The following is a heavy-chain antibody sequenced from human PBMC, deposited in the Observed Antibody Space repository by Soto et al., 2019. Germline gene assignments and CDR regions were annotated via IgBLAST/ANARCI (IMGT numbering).Heavy chain of an antibody. CDR1: GYTFTNYA. V-gene: IGHV1-3*01. J-gene: IGHJ4*02. D-gene: IGHD5-12*01. Sequence: QVQLVQSGAEVKKPGASVKVSCKASGYTFTNYAMHWVRQAPGQRLEWMGWINADKGDTSYSQRLQGRVTITRDTXAXXACMGVSSLQYEDTAVYYGAGIAGGGGYDPPGVGYWGQGTLGTVSS. CDR3: AGIAGGGGYDPPGVGY. CDR2: INADKGDT.